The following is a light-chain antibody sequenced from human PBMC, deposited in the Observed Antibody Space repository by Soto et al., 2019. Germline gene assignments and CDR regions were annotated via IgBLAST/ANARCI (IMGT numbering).Light chain of an antibody. V-gene: IGKV1-8*01. CDR3: QQLNSYPQT. CDR2: AAS. J-gene: IGKJ1*01. CDR1: QGISSY. Sequence: AIRMTQSPSSFSASTGDRVTITCRASQGISSYFAWYQQKPGKAPKLLIYAASTLASGVPSRFSGSGSGTDFSLTISSLQPEDFATYYCQQLNSYPQTFGQGTKVDI.